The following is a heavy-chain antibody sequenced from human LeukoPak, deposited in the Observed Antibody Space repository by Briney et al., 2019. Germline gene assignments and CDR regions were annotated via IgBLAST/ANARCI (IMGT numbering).Heavy chain of an antibody. Sequence: GASVKVSCKVSGYTLTELSIHWVRQAPGKGLEWMGGFDPEDGETIYAQKFQGRVTMTEDTSTDTAYMELSSLRSEDTAVYYCATLGTMVRGVILYYYYMDVWGKGTTVTVSS. V-gene: IGHV1-24*01. CDR1: GYTLTELS. D-gene: IGHD3-10*01. CDR2: FDPEDGET. J-gene: IGHJ6*03. CDR3: ATLGTMVRGVILYYYYMDV.